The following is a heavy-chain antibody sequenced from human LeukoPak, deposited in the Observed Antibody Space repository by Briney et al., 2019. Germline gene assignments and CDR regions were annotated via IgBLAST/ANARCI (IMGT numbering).Heavy chain of an antibody. D-gene: IGHD6-13*01. CDR2: ISSSSSTI. CDR1: GFTFSSDS. Sequence: GGPLRLSCAASGFTFSSDSMNWCLQAPRKGLGWVFYISSSSSTIYNADSVKGRFTISRDNAKNSLYLQMNSLRAEDTAVYYCARDLSIAAGWFDPWGQGTLVTVSS. V-gene: IGHV3-48*04. J-gene: IGHJ5*02. CDR3: ARDLSIAAGWFDP.